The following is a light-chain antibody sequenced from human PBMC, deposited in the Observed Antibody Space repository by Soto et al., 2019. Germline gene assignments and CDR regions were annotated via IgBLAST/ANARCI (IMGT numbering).Light chain of an antibody. Sequence: EVVWTQSPGTLSLSPGDRCSVSGISSQSVSDNNLAWYQQRPGQAPRLLIYDASSRATGIPARFSGSGSGTDFTLTISSLEPEDFAVYYCQQHSNWPLTFGGGTKVDIK. J-gene: IGKJ4*01. CDR1: QSVSDNN. V-gene: IGKV3-11*01. CDR3: QQHSNWPLT. CDR2: DAS.